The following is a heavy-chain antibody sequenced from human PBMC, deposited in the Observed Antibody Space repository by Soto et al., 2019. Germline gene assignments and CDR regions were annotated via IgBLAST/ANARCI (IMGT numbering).Heavy chain of an antibody. Sequence: QVQLQESGPGLVKPSETLSLTCTVSGGSVSSGSYYWSWIRQPPGKGLEWIGYIYYSGSTNYNPALKSLVTISVDTSKNQFSLKLSSVTAADTAVYYCARSFHWYFDLWGRGTLVTVSS. J-gene: IGHJ2*01. CDR2: IYYSGST. CDR3: ARSFHWYFDL. D-gene: IGHD2-21*01. V-gene: IGHV4-61*01. CDR1: GGSVSSGSYY.